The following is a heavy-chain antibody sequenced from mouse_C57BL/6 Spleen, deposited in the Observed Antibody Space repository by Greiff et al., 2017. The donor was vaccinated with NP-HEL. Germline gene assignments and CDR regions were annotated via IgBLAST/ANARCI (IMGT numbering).Heavy chain of an antibody. J-gene: IGHJ3*01. CDR2: IHPNSGST. D-gene: IGHD1-1*01. CDR3: ARDSSSHFAY. Sequence: QVQLQQPGAELVKPGASVKLSCKASGYTFTCYWMHWVKQRPGQGLEWIGMIHPNSGSTNYNEKFKSKATLTVDKSSSTAYMQLSSLTSEDSAVYYCARDSSSHFAYWGQGTLVTVSA. CDR1: GYTFTCYW. V-gene: IGHV1-64*01.